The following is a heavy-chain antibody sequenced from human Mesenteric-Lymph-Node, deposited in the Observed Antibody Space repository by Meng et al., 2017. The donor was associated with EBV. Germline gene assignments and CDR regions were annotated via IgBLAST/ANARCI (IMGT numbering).Heavy chain of an antibody. V-gene: IGHV3-23*04. Sequence: VQLVESGGDLVQLGGSLRLSCAASGFPFHVYDMSWVRQAPGKGLEWVSGISGSGLTTYYADSVKGRFTMSRDNPGNTLYLQMNSLRVEDTAIYYCANVPYSYWGQGTLVTVSS. CDR2: ISGSGLTT. CDR1: GFPFHVYD. CDR3: ANVPYSY. D-gene: IGHD5-12*01. J-gene: IGHJ4*02.